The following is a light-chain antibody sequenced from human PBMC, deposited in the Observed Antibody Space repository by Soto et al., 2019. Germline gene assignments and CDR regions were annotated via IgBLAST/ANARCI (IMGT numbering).Light chain of an antibody. CDR3: IPYNRYPRT. V-gene: IGKV1-17*01. CDR1: QDIEND. J-gene: IGKJ2*01. CDR2: TTS. Sequence: DIQMTQSPSSLSASVGDRVTITCRASQDIENDLGWYQQRPGKAPRRLIYTTSTLHSGVPSRFSGSGSGTELTLTISPLQPEDFATDYCIPYNRYPRTFGQGTKLDIK.